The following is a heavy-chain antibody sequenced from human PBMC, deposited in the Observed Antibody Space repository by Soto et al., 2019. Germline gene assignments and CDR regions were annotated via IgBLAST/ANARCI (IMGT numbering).Heavy chain of an antibody. J-gene: IGHJ6*02. CDR1: GGSVSSGSYY. CDR3: ARDYGDYVGYGMDV. D-gene: IGHD4-17*01. CDR2: IYYSGST. Sequence: SETLSLTCTVSGGSVSSGSYYWSWIRQPPGRGLEWIGYIYYSGSTNYNPSLKSRVTISVDTSKNQFSLKLSSVTAADTAVYYCARDYGDYVGYGMDVWGQGTTVTVSS. V-gene: IGHV4-61*01.